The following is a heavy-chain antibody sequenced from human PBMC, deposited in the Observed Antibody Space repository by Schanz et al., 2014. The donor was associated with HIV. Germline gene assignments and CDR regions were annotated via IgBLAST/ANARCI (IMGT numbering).Heavy chain of an antibody. V-gene: IGHV3-49*05. J-gene: IGHJ6*02. CDR2: IKSKAYGGTP. CDR1: GFTFSDYP. D-gene: IGHD3-3*01. CDR3: TRGRFLERGGMDV. Sequence: EVQLVESGGGLVKPGRSLRLSCTTSGFTFSDYPVSWLRQAPGKGLEWVGFIKSKAYGGTPEYAASVKGRFTISRDDSKSIAYLQLNSLRVEDTAVYFCTRGRFLERGGMDVWGQGTTVTVSS.